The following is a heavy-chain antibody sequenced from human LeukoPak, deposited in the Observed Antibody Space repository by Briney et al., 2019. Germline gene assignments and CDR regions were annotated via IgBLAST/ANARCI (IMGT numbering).Heavy chain of an antibody. V-gene: IGHV7-4-1*02. CDR1: GYTFTSYG. Sequence: ASVKVSCKASGYTFTSYGIHWVRQAPGQGLDWMGWINTNTGNPTYAQGFTGRSVFSLETPVSTSYLQITSLKAEDTAVYYCARGRGSSARLGYFYYYIDVWGQGTTVTVSS. CDR3: ARGRGSSARLGYFYYYIDV. CDR2: INTNTGNP. J-gene: IGHJ6*02. D-gene: IGHD1-26*01.